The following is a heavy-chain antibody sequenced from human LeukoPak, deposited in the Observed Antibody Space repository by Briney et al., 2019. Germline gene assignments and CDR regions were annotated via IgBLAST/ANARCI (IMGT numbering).Heavy chain of an antibody. V-gene: IGHV1-18*01. CDR3: ARGVHGSDWFDP. CDR1: GYTFTSYG. J-gene: IGHJ5*02. CDR2: ISAYNGNT. Sequence: RASVKVSCKTSGYTFTSYGISWVRQAPGQGLEWLGWISAYNGNTNYAQKLQGRVSMTTDTVTSTAYMELRSLRSDDTAVYYCARGVHGSDWFDPWGQGTLVTVSS. D-gene: IGHD6-25*01.